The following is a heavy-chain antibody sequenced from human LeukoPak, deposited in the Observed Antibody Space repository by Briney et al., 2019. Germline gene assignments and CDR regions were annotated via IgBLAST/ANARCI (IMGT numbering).Heavy chain of an antibody. CDR3: ARVVDGYIPYDY. Sequence: ASVKVSCKASGCTFTGYYMHWVRQAPGQGLEWMGWINPNSGGTNYAQKLQGRVTMTRDTSISTAYMELSRLRSDDTAVYYCARVVDGYIPYDYWGQGTLVTVSS. J-gene: IGHJ4*02. D-gene: IGHD5-24*01. CDR2: INPNSGGT. V-gene: IGHV1-2*02. CDR1: GCTFTGYY.